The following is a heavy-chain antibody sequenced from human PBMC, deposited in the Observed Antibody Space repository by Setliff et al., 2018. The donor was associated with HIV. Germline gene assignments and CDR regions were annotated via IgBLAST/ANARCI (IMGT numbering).Heavy chain of an antibody. CDR2: INHSGST. Sequence: LSLTCAVYGGSFSGYYWSWIRQPPGKGLEWIGEINHSGSTNYNPSLKSRVTILVDTSKNQFSLRLTSLTAADTAIYYCARSTVGAGASFPWGRGILVTVSS. CDR3: ARSTVGAGASFP. CDR1: GGSFSGYY. D-gene: IGHD1-26*01. J-gene: IGHJ5*02. V-gene: IGHV4-34*01.